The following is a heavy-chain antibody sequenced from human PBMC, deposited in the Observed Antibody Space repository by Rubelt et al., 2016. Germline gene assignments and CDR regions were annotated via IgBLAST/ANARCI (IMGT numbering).Heavy chain of an antibody. CDR1: GFSLENYA. D-gene: IGHD2-15*01. J-gene: IGHJ4*02. V-gene: IGHV3-43*02. Sequence: EVQLVESGGGVVQPGGSLRLSCAASGFSLENYAMHCVRQAPGKGLEWLSLSSGDATTTYNADFLKVRFTISRDNTRNRLDLQMNSLRTEETAFYYCAREVVCGTECWRLDYWGQGTLLTVSS. CDR2: SSGDATTT. CDR3: AREVVCGTECWRLDY.